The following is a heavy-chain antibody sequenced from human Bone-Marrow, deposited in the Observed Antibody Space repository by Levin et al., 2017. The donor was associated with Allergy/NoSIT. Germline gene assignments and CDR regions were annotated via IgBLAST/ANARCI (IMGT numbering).Heavy chain of an antibody. CDR1: GFTFSSYG. J-gene: IGHJ4*02. CDR3: AKDDYVIEGPFDY. CDR2: ISYDGSNK. D-gene: IGHD3-16*01. Sequence: PGGSLRLSCAASGFTFSSYGMHWVRQAPGKGLEWVAVISYDGSNKYYADSVKGRFTISRDNSKNTLYLQMNSLRAEDTAVYYCAKDDYVIEGPFDYWGQGTLVTVSS. V-gene: IGHV3-30*18.